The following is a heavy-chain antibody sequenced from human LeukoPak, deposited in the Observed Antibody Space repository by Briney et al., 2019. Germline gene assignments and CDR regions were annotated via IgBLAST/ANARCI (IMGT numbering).Heavy chain of an antibody. Sequence: ASVKVSCKASGCTFTSYGISWVRQAPGQGLEWMGWISAYNGNTNYAQKLQGRVTMTTDTSTSTAYMELRSLRSDDPAVYYCARPNYYDSSGYYYEAFDIWGPGTMVTVSS. V-gene: IGHV1-18*01. J-gene: IGHJ3*02. CDR3: ARPNYYDSSGYYYEAFDI. CDR1: GCTFTSYG. CDR2: ISAYNGNT. D-gene: IGHD3-22*01.